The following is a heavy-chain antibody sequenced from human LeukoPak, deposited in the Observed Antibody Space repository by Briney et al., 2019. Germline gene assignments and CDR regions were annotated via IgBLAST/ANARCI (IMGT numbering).Heavy chain of an antibody. Sequence: PSETLSLTCTVSGGSISSYYWSWIRQPPGKGLEWIGYIYYSGSTNYNPSLKSRVTISVDTSKNQFSLKLSSVTAADTAVYYCARAGPLAAAGAPNGYYYYYVMDVGGQGTTVTVSS. CDR1: GGSISSYY. V-gene: IGHV4-59*01. D-gene: IGHD6-13*01. J-gene: IGHJ6*02. CDR2: IYYSGST. CDR3: ARAGPLAAAGAPNGYYYYYVMDV.